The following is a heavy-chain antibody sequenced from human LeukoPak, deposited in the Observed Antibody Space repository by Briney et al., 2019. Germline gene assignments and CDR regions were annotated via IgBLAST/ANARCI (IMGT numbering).Heavy chain of an antibody. CDR2: IYISGST. CDR1: SGSISSGSLY. D-gene: IGHD3-22*01. CDR3: ARSPDYDSTGYDY. V-gene: IGHV4-61*02. J-gene: IGHJ4*02. Sequence: SETLSLTCTVSSGSISSGSLYWNWIRQPAGKRLEWIGRIYISGSTNYSPSLKSRVTISVDTSKNHFSLKLSSVTAADTAVYYCARSPDYDSTGYDYWGRGILVTVSS.